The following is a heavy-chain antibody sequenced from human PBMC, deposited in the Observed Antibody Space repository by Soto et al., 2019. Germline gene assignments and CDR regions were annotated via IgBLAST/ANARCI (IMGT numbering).Heavy chain of an antibody. CDR3: ARDASGSYPAFDY. V-gene: IGHV4-31*03. J-gene: IGHJ4*02. CDR2: IYYSGST. D-gene: IGHD1-26*01. Sequence: QVQLQESGPGLVKPSQTLSLTCTVSGGSISSGGYYCSRIRQHPGKVLEWIGYIYYSGSTYYNPFSKRRVTRSVDTSKIMFSLKLIFVTAADTAVYYCARDASGSYPAFDYRGQGTLVTVSS. CDR1: GGSISSGGYY.